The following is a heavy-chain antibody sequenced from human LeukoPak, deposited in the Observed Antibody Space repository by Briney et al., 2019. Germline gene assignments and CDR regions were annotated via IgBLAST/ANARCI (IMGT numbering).Heavy chain of an antibody. J-gene: IGHJ3*02. CDR2: IYYSGST. CDR3: ARQLYVVGAFDI. CDR1: GGSISSYY. V-gene: IGHV4-59*08. Sequence: PSETLSLTCTVSGGSISSYYWSWIRQPPGQGLELIGYIYYSGSTNYNPSLKSRVTISVDTSKNQFSLKLSSVTAADTAVYYCARQLYVVGAFDIWGQGTMVTVSS. D-gene: IGHD2-8*01.